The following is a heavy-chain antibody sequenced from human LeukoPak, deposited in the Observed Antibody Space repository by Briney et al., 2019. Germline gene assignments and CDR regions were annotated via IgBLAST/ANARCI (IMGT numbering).Heavy chain of an antibody. Sequence: GRSLRLSCAASGFTFDDYAMHWVRLAPGKGLEWVSGISWNSGSIGYADSVKGRFTISRDNAKNSLYLQMNSLRAEDTALYYCAKDFRSSSWYWGPGTLVTVSS. V-gene: IGHV3-9*01. CDR3: AKDFRSSSWY. D-gene: IGHD6-13*01. J-gene: IGHJ4*02. CDR1: GFTFDDYA. CDR2: ISWNSGSI.